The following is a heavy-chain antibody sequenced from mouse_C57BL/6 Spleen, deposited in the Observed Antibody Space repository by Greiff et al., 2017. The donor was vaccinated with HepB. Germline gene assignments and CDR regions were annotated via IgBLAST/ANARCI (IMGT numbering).Heavy chain of an antibody. V-gene: IGHV1-52*01. CDR3: ARRDYGSCYAMDY. CDR1: GYTFTSYW. D-gene: IGHD1-1*01. J-gene: IGHJ4*01. CDR2: IDPSDSET. Sequence: QVQLQQPGAELVRPGSSVKLSCKASGYTFTSYWMHWVKQRPIQGLEWIGNIDPSDSETHYNQKFKDKATLTVDKSSSTAYMQLSSLTSEDSAVYYCARRDYGSCYAMDYWGQGTSVTVSS.